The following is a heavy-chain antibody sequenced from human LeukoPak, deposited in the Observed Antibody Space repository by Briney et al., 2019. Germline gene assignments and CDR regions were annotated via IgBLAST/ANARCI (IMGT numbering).Heavy chain of an antibody. CDR3: ARTGGRRTGYYVGVYNWFDP. J-gene: IGHJ5*02. D-gene: IGHD3/OR15-3a*01. Sequence: ASVKVSCMASRYTFTGYYMHWVRQAPGQGLEWMGRINPNSGGTNYAQKFQGRVTITRETSISTAYMELSRLRSDDTAVYYCARTGGRRTGYYVGVYNWFDPWGQGTLVTVSS. CDR2: INPNSGGT. V-gene: IGHV1-2*06. CDR1: RYTFTGYY.